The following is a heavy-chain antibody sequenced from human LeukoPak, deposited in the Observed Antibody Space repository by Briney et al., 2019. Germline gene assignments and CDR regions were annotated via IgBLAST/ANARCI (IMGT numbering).Heavy chain of an antibody. D-gene: IGHD3-10*01. CDR1: GGSISSGSYY. V-gene: IGHV4-61*02. Sequence: SETLSLTCTASGGSISSGSYYWSWIRQPAGKGLEWIGRIYTSGSTNYNPSLKSRVTISVDTYKNQFSLKLSSVTAADTAVYYCARESVLVSYYYGSGSLYFDYWGQGTLVTVSS. CDR3: ARESVLVSYYYGSGSLYFDY. CDR2: IYTSGST. J-gene: IGHJ4*02.